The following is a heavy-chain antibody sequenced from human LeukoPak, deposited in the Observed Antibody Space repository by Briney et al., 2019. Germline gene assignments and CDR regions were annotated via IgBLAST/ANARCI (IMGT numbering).Heavy chain of an antibody. D-gene: IGHD3-22*01. J-gene: IGHJ4*02. CDR1: GFTFSSYA. Sequence: PGGSLRLSCAASGFTFSSYAMSWVRQAPGKGLEWVSAISGSGGSTYYADSVKGRFTISRDNSKNTLYLQMNSLRAEDTAVYYCAKAERYYDSSGYYDYWGQGTLVTVSS. CDR2: ISGSGGST. CDR3: AKAERYYDSSGYYDY. V-gene: IGHV3-23*01.